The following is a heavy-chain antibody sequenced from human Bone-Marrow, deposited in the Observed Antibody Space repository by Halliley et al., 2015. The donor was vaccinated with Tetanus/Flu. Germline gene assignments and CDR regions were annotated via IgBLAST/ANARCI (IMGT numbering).Heavy chain of an antibody. J-gene: IGHJ6*02. V-gene: IGHV3-23*01. CDR2: IHGGGTAT. Sequence: GSLRLSCTASGFTFSNYAMSWVRQAPGKGLEWVSAIHGGGTATYYADSVKGRFSISRDNSKNTLYLQMNSLRAEDTAVYYCAKGFEAASGVNGMDVWGQGTTVTVSS. CDR3: AKGFEAASGVNGMDV. D-gene: IGHD3-9*01. CDR1: GFTFSNYA.